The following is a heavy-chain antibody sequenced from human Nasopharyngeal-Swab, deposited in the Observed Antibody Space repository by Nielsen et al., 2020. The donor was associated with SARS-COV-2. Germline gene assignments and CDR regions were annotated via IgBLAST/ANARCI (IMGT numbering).Heavy chain of an antibody. Sequence: GSLRLSCTVSGGSISSGSIRSYYWSWIWQPPGKGLEWIGYFSYTGITNYNPSLKSRVTISVDMSKNQFSLKLSSVAAADTAVYYCAREVVGGLVDSWGQGTLVTVSS. V-gene: IGHV4-61*01. D-gene: IGHD1-26*01. J-gene: IGHJ4*02. CDR1: GGSISSGSIRSYY. CDR3: AREVVGGLVDS. CDR2: FSYTGIT.